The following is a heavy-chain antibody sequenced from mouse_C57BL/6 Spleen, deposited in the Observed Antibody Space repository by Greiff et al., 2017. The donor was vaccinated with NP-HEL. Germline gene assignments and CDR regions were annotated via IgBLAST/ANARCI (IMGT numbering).Heavy chain of an antibody. Sequence: EVQVVESGPGMVKPSQSLSLTCTVTGYSITSGYDWHWIRHFPGNKLEWMGYISYSGSTNYNPSLKSRISITHDTSKNHFFLKLNSVTTEDTATYYCARDYDYLFAYWGQGTLVTVSA. V-gene: IGHV3-1*01. CDR1: GYSITSGYD. CDR3: ARDYDYLFAY. CDR2: ISYSGST. J-gene: IGHJ3*01. D-gene: IGHD2-4*01.